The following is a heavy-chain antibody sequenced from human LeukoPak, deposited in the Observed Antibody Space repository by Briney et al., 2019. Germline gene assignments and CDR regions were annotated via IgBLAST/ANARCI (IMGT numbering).Heavy chain of an antibody. Sequence: GASVKVSCKASGGTFSSYAISWVRQAPGQGLEWMGGIIPIFGTANYAQKFQGRVTITADESTSTAYMELSSLRSEDTAVYYCANRVGGSSWYDNYYYGMDVWGQGTTVTVSS. CDR3: ANRVGGSSWYDNYYYGMDV. V-gene: IGHV1-69*01. CDR1: GGTFSSYA. J-gene: IGHJ6*02. CDR2: IIPIFGTA. D-gene: IGHD6-13*01.